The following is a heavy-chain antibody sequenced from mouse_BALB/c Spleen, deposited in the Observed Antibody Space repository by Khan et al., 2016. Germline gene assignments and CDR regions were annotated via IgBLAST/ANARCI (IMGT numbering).Heavy chain of an antibody. CDR2: INTYTGQT. Sequence: QIQLVQSGPELKKPGETVKISCKASGYPFTNYGMNWVKQAPGKGLKWMGWINTYTGQTTYDDDFKGRFAFSLETSATTAYLQINNLKNEDTATYFCAREDWDGYAMDYWGQGTSVTVSS. V-gene: IGHV9-3-1*01. CDR3: AREDWDGYAMDY. J-gene: IGHJ4*01. D-gene: IGHD4-1*01. CDR1: GYPFTNYG.